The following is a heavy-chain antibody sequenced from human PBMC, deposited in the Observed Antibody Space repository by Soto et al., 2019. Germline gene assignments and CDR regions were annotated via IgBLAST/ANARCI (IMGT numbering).Heavy chain of an antibody. J-gene: IGHJ6*02. CDR3: VRVGCSGGSCSSRGDPSYGMHV. V-gene: IGHV3-21*01. Sequence: AGGSLRLSCAASGFTFNSYSMNWVRQAPGKGPEWVSSISSSGSYTHYADSVKGRLTISRDNAKNSLYLQMTSLRAEDTAVYYCVRVGCSGGSCSSRGDPSYGMHVLGQGTKVTVSS. D-gene: IGHD2-15*01. CDR1: GFTFNSYS. CDR2: ISSSGSYT.